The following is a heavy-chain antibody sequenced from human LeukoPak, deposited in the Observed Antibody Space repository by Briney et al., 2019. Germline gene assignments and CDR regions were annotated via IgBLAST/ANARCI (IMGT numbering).Heavy chain of an antibody. V-gene: IGHV3-48*01. J-gene: IGHJ4*02. CDR1: GFTVSSNY. CDR3: ARDHRVATIGR. CDR2: ISSSSSTI. D-gene: IGHD5-12*01. Sequence: GGSLRLSCAASGFTVSSNYMNWVRQAPGKGLEWVSYISSSSSTIYYADSVKGRFTISRDNAKNSLYLQMNSLRAEDTAVYYCARDHRVATIGRGGQGTLVTVSS.